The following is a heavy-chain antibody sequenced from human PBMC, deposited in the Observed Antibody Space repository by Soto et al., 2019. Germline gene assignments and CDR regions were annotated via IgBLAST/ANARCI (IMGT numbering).Heavy chain of an antibody. Sequence: QVQLVQSGAEVKKPGASVKVSCRASGYTFTAYPLHWVRQAPGQRLEWMGWINAANGDIGYSREFQGRVTITRDTSANTVYMEVSSLTSEDTAVYYCAKKDYYAAGVYHFDHWGQGTLVTVSS. V-gene: IGHV1-3*01. CDR2: INAANGDI. D-gene: IGHD3-10*01. CDR1: GYTFTAYP. J-gene: IGHJ4*02. CDR3: AKKDYYAAGVYHFDH.